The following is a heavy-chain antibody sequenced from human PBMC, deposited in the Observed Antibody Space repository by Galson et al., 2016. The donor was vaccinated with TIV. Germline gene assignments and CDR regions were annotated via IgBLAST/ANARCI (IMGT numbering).Heavy chain of an antibody. Sequence: GKGLEWIGYIYYSGSTKINPSLKSRLTMSVDRSRNQFSLSLYSVTAADTAVYFCARDAGTYYHAFDVWGQGTMVTVSS. CDR2: IYYSGST. J-gene: IGHJ3*01. CDR3: ARDAGTYYHAFDV. D-gene: IGHD3-22*01. V-gene: IGHV4-30-4*01.